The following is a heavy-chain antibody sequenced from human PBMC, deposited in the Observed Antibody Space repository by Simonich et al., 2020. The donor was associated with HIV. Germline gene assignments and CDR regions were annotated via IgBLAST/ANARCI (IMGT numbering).Heavy chain of an antibody. D-gene: IGHD3-16*01. CDR3: ARGLRASYDPDY. CDR1: GYSISSGYY. Sequence: QVQLQESGPGLVKPSATLSLTCAVSGYSISSGYYWNWIRQPPGKGLEWSGEINHRGSTNYNPALKSRVTISVATSKNQFSLKLSSVTAADTAVYYCARGLRASYDPDYWGQGTLVTVSS. CDR2: INHRGST. J-gene: IGHJ4*02. V-gene: IGHV4-38-2*01.